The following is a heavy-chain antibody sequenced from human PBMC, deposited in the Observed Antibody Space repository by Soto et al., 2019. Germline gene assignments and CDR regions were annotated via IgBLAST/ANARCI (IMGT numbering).Heavy chain of an antibody. J-gene: IGHJ5*02. D-gene: IGHD2-2*01. CDR1: GGSVSSGPYY. Sequence: SETLSLTCSVSGGSVSSGPYYWSWIRQHPGKGLEWIGYIYYSGTTYYNPSLKSRVTMSVDTSKNHFSLKLSSVTAADTAVYYCARARYCSSITCYAGPWFDPWGQGALVTV. CDR2: IYYSGTT. CDR3: ARARYCSSITCYAGPWFDP. V-gene: IGHV4-31*03.